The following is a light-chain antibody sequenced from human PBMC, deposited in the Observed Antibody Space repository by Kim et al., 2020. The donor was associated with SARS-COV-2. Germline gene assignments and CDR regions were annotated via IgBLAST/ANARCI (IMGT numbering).Light chain of an antibody. CDR3: SSYTSSSTLPYV. CDR2: DVS. V-gene: IGLV2-14*03. CDR1: SRDVGGYNY. J-gene: IGLJ1*01. Sequence: SITISCTRTSRDVGGYNYVSWYQQHPGKAPKLMIYDVSNRPSGVSNRFSGSKSGNTASLTISGLQAEDEADYYCSSYTSSSTLPYVFGTGTKVTVL.